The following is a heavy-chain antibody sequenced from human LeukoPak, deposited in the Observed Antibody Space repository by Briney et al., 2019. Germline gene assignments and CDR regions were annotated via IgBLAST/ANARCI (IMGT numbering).Heavy chain of an antibody. J-gene: IGHJ4*02. V-gene: IGHV4-34*01. CDR1: GGSFSGYY. CDR2: INHSGST. D-gene: IGHD1-26*01. CDR3: ARGPTPWEKRDY. Sequence: SETLSLTCAVYGGSFSGYYWSWIRQPPGKGLEWIGEINHSGSTNYNPSLKSRVTISVDTSKNQFSLKLSSVTAADTAVYYCARGPTPWEKRDYWGQGTLVTVSS.